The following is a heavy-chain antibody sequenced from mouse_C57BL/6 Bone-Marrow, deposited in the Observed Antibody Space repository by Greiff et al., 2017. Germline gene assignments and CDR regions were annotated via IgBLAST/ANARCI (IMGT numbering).Heavy chain of an antibody. V-gene: IGHV5-6*01. CDR3: ARRGYGSSSLYYFDY. CDR1: GFTFSSYG. J-gene: IGHJ2*01. CDR2: ISSGGSYT. D-gene: IGHD1-1*01. Sequence: EVNVVESGGDLVKPGGSLKLSCAASGFTFSSYGMSWVRQTPDKRLAWVATISSGGSYTYYPDSVKGRFTISRDNAKNTLYLQMSSLKSEDTAMYYCARRGYGSSSLYYFDYWGQGTTLTVSS.